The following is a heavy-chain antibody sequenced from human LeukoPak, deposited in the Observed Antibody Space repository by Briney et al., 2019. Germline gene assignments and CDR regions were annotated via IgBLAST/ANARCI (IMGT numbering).Heavy chain of an antibody. Sequence: ASVKVSCKASGYTFSSYDINWVRQATGQGLEWMGWMNPNSDNRGYAQKFQGRVTMTRDTSISTAYMELSSLRSEDTAVYYCARGTDLYNTFDYWGQGTLVTVSS. CDR2: MNPNSDNR. CDR3: ARGTDLYNTFDY. J-gene: IGHJ4*02. CDR1: GYTFSSYD. D-gene: IGHD1-1*01. V-gene: IGHV1-8*01.